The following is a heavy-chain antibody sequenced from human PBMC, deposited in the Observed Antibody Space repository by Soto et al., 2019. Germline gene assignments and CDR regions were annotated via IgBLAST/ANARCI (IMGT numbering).Heavy chain of an antibody. Sequence: PGGSLRLSCAASGFTFSSYAMSWVRQAPGKGLEWVSAISGSGGSTYYADSVKGRFTISRDNSKNTLYLQMNSLRAEDTAVYYCAKEGSLVGYDFWSPHPDAFDIWGQGTMVTVSS. V-gene: IGHV3-23*01. CDR2: ISGSGGST. CDR1: GFTFSSYA. CDR3: AKEGSLVGYDFWSPHPDAFDI. J-gene: IGHJ3*02. D-gene: IGHD3-3*01.